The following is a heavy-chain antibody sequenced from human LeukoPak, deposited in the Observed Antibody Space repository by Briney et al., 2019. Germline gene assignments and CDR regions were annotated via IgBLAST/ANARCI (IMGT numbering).Heavy chain of an antibody. D-gene: IGHD3-16*01. CDR1: GFTFSRSS. V-gene: IGHV3-48*01. Sequence: GGSLSLSCRASGFTFSRSSMNWVRQAPGRGPEWVSFISSGSSNIYHAASVKGPITISRNNAKSSLYLQMNNLRVEDTAVYYCATSERRLRQFDNWGQGTLVAVSS. CDR2: ISSGSSNI. CDR3: ATSERRLRQFDN. J-gene: IGHJ4*02.